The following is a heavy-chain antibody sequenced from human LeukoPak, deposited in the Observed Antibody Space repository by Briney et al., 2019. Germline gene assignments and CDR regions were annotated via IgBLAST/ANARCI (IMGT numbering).Heavy chain of an antibody. Sequence: SETLSLTCTVSGGSISSYYWSWTRQPPGKGLEWIGYIYYSGSTNYNPSLKSRVTISVDTSKNQFSPKLSSVTAADTAVYYCARSLLWFGEPGDAFDIWGQGTMVTVSS. CDR1: GGSISSYY. CDR3: ARSLLWFGEPGDAFDI. J-gene: IGHJ3*02. V-gene: IGHV4-59*01. D-gene: IGHD3-10*01. CDR2: IYYSGST.